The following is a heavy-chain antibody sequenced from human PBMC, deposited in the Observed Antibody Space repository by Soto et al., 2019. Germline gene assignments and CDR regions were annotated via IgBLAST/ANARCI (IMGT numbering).Heavy chain of an antibody. Sequence: HPGGSLRLSCAASGFTFSSYGMHWVRQAPGKGLEWVAVISYDGSNKYYADSVKGRFTISRDNSKNTLYLQMNSPRAEDTAVYYCAKQAAAIDYWGQGTLVTVSS. J-gene: IGHJ4*02. CDR2: ISYDGSNK. CDR3: AKQAAAIDY. CDR1: GFTFSSYG. D-gene: IGHD6-13*01. V-gene: IGHV3-30*18.